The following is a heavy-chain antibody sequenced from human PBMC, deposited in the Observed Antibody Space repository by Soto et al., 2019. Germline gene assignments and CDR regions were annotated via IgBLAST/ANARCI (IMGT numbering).Heavy chain of an antibody. CDR1: GGSISSSSYY. V-gene: IGHV4-39*01. D-gene: IGHD6-13*01. Sequence: QLQLQESGPGLVKPSETLSLTCTVSGGSISSSSYYWGWIRQPPGKGLEWIGSIYYSGSTYYNPSLKSRVTISVDTSKNQFSLMLSSVTAADTAVYYCARHLSSSWYDAFDIWGQGTMVTVSS. CDR3: ARHLSSSWYDAFDI. CDR2: IYYSGST. J-gene: IGHJ3*02.